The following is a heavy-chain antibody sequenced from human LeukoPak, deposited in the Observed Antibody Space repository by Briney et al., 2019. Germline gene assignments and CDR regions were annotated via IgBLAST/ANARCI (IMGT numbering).Heavy chain of an antibody. J-gene: IGHJ6*03. CDR2: IYTSGST. D-gene: IGHD2-2*01. Sequence: SETLSLTCTVSGGSIGSYYWSWIRQPAGKGLEWIGRIYTSGSTNYNPSLKSRVTMSVDTSKNQFSLKLSSVTAADTAVYYCASTYCSSTSCRNGYYYMDVWGKGTTVTVSS. V-gene: IGHV4-4*07. CDR3: ASTYCSSTSCRNGYYYMDV. CDR1: GGSIGSYY.